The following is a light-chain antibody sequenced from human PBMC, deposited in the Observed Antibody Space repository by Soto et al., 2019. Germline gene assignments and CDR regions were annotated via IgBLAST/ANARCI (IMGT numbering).Light chain of an antibody. CDR3: QQTHAVPLT. V-gene: IGKV1-39*01. CDR2: GAT. J-gene: IGKJ5*01. CDR1: QPISNY. Sequence: DIQMTQSPSTLSGSVGDRVTITCRASQPISNYLNWYQQKAGEAPKALIFGATSLQSGVPSKFSGSGYGTDFTLIINNLHPDDFATYYCQQTHAVPLTFGQGTRLEIK.